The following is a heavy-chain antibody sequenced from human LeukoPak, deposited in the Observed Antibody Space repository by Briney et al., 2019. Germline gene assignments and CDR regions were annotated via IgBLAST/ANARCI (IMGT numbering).Heavy chain of an antibody. CDR2: TSSDLNVK. Sequence: GGPLGLSCVASGFTFRNYVIHWVRQAPGKGLEWVAVTSSDLNVKLYADSVKGRFTISRDNSRSTLYLQMNSLRPEDTAIYYCAREGYYGSGSPPSLYFDYWGQGTLVTVSS. D-gene: IGHD3-10*01. CDR1: GFTFRNYV. J-gene: IGHJ4*02. CDR3: AREGYYGSGSPPSLYFDY. V-gene: IGHV3-30-3*01.